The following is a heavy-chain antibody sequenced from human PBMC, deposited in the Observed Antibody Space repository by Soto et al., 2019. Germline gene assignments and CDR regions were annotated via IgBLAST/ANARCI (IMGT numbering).Heavy chain of an antibody. J-gene: IGHJ4*02. Sequence: PGGSLRLSCVASGFTVSSNYMSWFRQAPGQGLEWLSFIRSKVYGETIDYAASVKGRFTISRDDSKSIAYLQMNSLKIEDTALFYCTRVQYYQDTSGYLSYFDYWGQGILVTVSS. V-gene: IGHV3-49*03. CDR2: IRSKVYGETI. D-gene: IGHD3-22*01. CDR1: GFTVSSNY. CDR3: TRVQYYQDTSGYLSYFDY.